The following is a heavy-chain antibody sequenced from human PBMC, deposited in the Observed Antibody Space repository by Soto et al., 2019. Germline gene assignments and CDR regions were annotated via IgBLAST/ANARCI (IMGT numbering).Heavy chain of an antibody. Sequence: AGGSLRLSCVASGFTFSIYRMLWVRQAPGKGLEWVSRIDNDGSATTYADSVKGRFTISRDNAKNTLFLQMNSLSVDDTAVYYCARDNWNTYWGQGTLVTVSS. CDR2: IDNDGSAT. CDR1: GFTFSIYR. D-gene: IGHD1-1*01. J-gene: IGHJ4*02. CDR3: ARDNWNTY. V-gene: IGHV3-74*01.